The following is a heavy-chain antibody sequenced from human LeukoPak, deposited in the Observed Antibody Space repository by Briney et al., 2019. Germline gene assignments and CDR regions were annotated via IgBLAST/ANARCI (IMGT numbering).Heavy chain of an antibody. V-gene: IGHV1-3*01. Sequence: ASVKVSCKASGYTFTSYGMHWVRQAPGQRLEWMGWINAGNGNTKYSQKFQGRVTITRDTSASTAYMGLSSLRSEDTAVYYCARVQDDSSGYYSFDFWGQGTLVTVSS. CDR2: INAGNGNT. D-gene: IGHD3-22*01. CDR1: GYTFTSYG. CDR3: ARVQDDSSGYYSFDF. J-gene: IGHJ4*02.